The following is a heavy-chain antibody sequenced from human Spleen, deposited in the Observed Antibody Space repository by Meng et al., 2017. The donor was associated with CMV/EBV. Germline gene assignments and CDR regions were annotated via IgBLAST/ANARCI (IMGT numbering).Heavy chain of an antibody. J-gene: IGHJ4*02. CDR3: ARDHYYDSSGSH. D-gene: IGHD3-22*01. CDR1: GYTFNSYG. V-gene: IGHV1-18*01. CDR2: ISAYNGNR. Sequence: ASVKVSCKASGYTFNSYGFNWVRQAPGQGLEWMGWISAYNGNRNYAQKFQGRVTMTTDTSTSTAYMELRSLRSDDTAVYYCARDHYYDSSGSHWGQGTLVTVSS.